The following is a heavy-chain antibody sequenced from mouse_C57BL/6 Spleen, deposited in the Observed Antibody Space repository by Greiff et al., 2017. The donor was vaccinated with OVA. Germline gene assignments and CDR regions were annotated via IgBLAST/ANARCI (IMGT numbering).Heavy chain of an antibody. CDR3: ARSYSNLPYYAMDY. V-gene: IGHV1-61*01. J-gene: IGHJ4*01. D-gene: IGHD2-5*01. CDR2: IYPSDSET. Sequence: QVQLQQPGAELVRPGSSVKLSCKASGYTFTSYWMDWVKQRPGQGLEWIGNIYPSDSETHYNQKFKDKATFTVDKSSSTAYMQLRSLTSEDAAVYYCARSYSNLPYYAMDYWGQGTSVTVSS. CDR1: GYTFTSYW.